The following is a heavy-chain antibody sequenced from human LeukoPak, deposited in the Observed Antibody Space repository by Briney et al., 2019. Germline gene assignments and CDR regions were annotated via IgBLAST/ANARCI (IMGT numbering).Heavy chain of an antibody. Sequence: ASVKVSCKASGYTFTSYDINWVRQATGQGLGWMGWMNPNSGNTGYAQKFQGRVTITRNTSISTAYMELSSLRSEDTAVYYCARRSGITARPTFDYWGQGTLVTVSS. CDR3: ARRSGITARPTFDY. CDR2: MNPNSGNT. CDR1: GYTFTSYD. V-gene: IGHV1-8*03. J-gene: IGHJ4*02. D-gene: IGHD6-6*01.